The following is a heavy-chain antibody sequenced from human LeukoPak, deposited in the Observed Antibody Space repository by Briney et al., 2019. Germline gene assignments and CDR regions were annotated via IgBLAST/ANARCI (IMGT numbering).Heavy chain of an antibody. CDR2: INHSGST. J-gene: IGHJ4*02. CDR3: ARDRAAAVDY. Sequence: SETLSLTCAVYGGSFSGYYWSWIRQPPGKGLEWIGEINHSGSTNYNPSLKSRVTISVDTSKNQFSLKLSSVTAADTTVYYCARDRAAAVDYWGQGTLVTVSS. CDR1: GGSFSGYY. D-gene: IGHD6-13*01. V-gene: IGHV4-34*01.